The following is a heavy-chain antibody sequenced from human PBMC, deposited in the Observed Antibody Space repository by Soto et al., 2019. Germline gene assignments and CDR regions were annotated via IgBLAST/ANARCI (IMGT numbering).Heavy chain of an antibody. V-gene: IGHV2-26*01. J-gene: IGHJ4*02. CDR1: GFSLSNARMG. D-gene: IGHD5-12*01. Sequence: QVTLKESGPVLVKPTEPLTLTCTVSGFSLSNARMGVTWIRQPPGKALEWLARIFSNDEKSYSTSLKSRLTISKDPSKSQVVLIMTNMDPVDTATYYCARSLRWLPPDFWGQGTLVTVSS. CDR2: IFSNDEK. CDR3: ARSLRWLPPDF.